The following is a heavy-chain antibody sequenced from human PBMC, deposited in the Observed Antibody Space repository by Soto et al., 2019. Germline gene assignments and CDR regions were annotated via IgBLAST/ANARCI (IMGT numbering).Heavy chain of an antibody. CDR2: IDPSDSYT. Sequence: GVSLKSSCKGSGYSFTSYWISWVRQMPGKGLEWMGRIDPSDSYTNYSPSFQGHVTISADKSISTAYLQWSSLKASDTAMYYCATLFRDYYESRGGWFDPWVPVTMATVSS. J-gene: IGHJ5*02. CDR1: GYSFTSYW. V-gene: IGHV5-10-1*01. D-gene: IGHD3-22*01. CDR3: ATLFRDYYESRGGWFDP.